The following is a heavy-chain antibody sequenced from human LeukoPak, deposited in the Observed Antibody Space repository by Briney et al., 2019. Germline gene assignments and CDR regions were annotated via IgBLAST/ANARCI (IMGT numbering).Heavy chain of an antibody. V-gene: IGHV3-21*01. CDR1: GFTFSSYS. J-gene: IGHJ6*04. D-gene: IGHD3-10*02. CDR3: AELGITMIGGV. CDR2: INSNSGYK. Sequence: GGSLRLSCAASGFTFSSYSMNWVRQAPGKGLEWVSSINSNSGYKYYADSVKGRFTISRDNAKNSLYLQMNSLRAEDTAVYYCAELGITMIGGVWGKGTTVTISS.